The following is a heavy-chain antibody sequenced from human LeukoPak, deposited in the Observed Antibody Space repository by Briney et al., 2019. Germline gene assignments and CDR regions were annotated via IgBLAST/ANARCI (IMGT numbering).Heavy chain of an antibody. J-gene: IGHJ4*02. Sequence: GGSLRLSCAASGFTFRSYSMNWVRQAPGKGLEWVSSISSRGDYIYYADSVKGRFTLSRDNAKDSLYLQMNSLRAEDTAVYYCVRVSRGNFEILTAYDFDYWGQGTLVTVSS. CDR1: GFTFRSYS. D-gene: IGHD3-9*01. CDR3: VRVSRGNFEILTAYDFDY. CDR2: ISSRGDYI. V-gene: IGHV3-21*01.